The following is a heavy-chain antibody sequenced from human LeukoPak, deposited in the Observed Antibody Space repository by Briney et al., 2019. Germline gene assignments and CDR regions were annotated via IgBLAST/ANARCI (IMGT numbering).Heavy chain of an antibody. Sequence: GGSLRLSCAASGFTFSNYNMNWVRQAPGKGLEWVSSVSSSSSYIYYADSVKGRFTISRDNAKNSLYLQMNSLRAEDTAVYYCARDPSRGSYYLIGYRYMDVWGTGTTVTFSS. CDR2: VSSSSSYI. CDR3: ARDPSRGSYYLIGYRYMDV. J-gene: IGHJ6*03. V-gene: IGHV3-21*01. D-gene: IGHD1-26*01. CDR1: GFTFSNYN.